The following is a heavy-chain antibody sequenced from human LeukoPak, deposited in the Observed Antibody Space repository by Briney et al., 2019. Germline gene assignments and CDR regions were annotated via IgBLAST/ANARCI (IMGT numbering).Heavy chain of an antibody. CDR3: ASFIAVAGKGVDY. V-gene: IGHV3-21*01. CDR1: GFTFSSYS. CDR2: ISSSSSYI. D-gene: IGHD6-19*01. J-gene: IGHJ4*02. Sequence: GGSLRLSCAASGFTFSSYSMNWVRQAPGKGLEWVSSISSSSSYIYYADSVKGRFTISRDNAKNSPYLQMNSLRAEDTAVYYCASFIAVAGKGVDYWGQGTLVTVSS.